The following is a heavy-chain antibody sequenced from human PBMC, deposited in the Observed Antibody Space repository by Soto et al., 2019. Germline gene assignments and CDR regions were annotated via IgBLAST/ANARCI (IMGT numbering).Heavy chain of an antibody. CDR2: ISSSSGYI. Sequence: GGSLRLSCAASGFTFSSYSMNWVRQAPGKGLGWVSSISSSSGYIYYADSVKGRFTISRDNAKNSLYLQMNSLRAEDTAGYYCAKGVGTYYYYGMDVWGQGTTVTVSS. J-gene: IGHJ6*02. V-gene: IGHV3-21*01. CDR3: AKGVGTYYYYGMDV. CDR1: GFTFSSYS. D-gene: IGHD2-15*01.